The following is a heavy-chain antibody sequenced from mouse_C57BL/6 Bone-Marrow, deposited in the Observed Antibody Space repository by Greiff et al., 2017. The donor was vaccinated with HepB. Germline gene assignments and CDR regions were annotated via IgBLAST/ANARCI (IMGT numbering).Heavy chain of an antibody. Sequence: EVKVEESGGGLVQPGGSLKLSCAASGFTFSDYYMYWVRQTPEKRLEWVAYISNGGGSTYYPDTVKGRFTISRDNAKNTLYLQMSRLKSEDTAMYYCARRDYGNYGDWFAYWGQGTLVTVSA. CDR2: ISNGGGST. J-gene: IGHJ3*01. V-gene: IGHV5-12*01. CDR1: GFTFSDYY. D-gene: IGHD2-1*01. CDR3: ARRDYGNYGDWFAY.